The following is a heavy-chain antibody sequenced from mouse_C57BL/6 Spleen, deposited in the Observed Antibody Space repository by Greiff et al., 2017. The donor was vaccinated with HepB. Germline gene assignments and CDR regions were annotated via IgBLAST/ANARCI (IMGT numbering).Heavy chain of an antibody. D-gene: IGHD2-5*01. CDR1: GYTFTSYW. J-gene: IGHJ2*01. V-gene: IGHV1-50*01. CDR3: ARGGDSNYYFDY. CDR2: IDPSDSYT. Sequence: QVQLKQPGAELVKPGASVKLSCKASGYTFTSYWMQWVKQRPGQGLEWIGEIDPSDSYTNYNQKFKGKATLTVDTSSSTAYMQLSSLTSEDSAVYYCARGGDSNYYFDYWGQGTTLTVSS.